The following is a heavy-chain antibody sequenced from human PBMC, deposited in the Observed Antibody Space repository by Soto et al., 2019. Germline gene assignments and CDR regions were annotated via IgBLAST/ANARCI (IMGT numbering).Heavy chain of an antibody. D-gene: IGHD3-16*01. CDR3: AKGPRNGGVDY. J-gene: IGHJ4*02. CDR1: GYTFTDYD. Sequence: QVQLVQSGAEVKKPGDSVKVSCKASGYTFTDYDSNGFRQATGQGLEWMGWMNPNNGYTDYAQNFQGRVTMTRSTSISTAYMDLSTLRYEYTAVYYFAKGPRNGGVDYWGQGTMVTVSS. CDR2: MNPNNGYT. V-gene: IGHV1-8*01.